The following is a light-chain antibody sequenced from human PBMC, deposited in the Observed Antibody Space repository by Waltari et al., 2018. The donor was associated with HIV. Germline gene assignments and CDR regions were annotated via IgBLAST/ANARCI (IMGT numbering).Light chain of an antibody. CDR1: SSDVGGYNS. CDR2: EVN. CDR3: SSYTTTYTYV. V-gene: IGLV2-14*03. Sequence: QSALTQPASVSGSPGQSITISCSGTSSDVGGYNSVSWYQQRPGKAPKLIIYEVNSQPSGLSDRFSGSKSGNTASLTISGLQVEDEADYYCSSYTTTYTYVFGSGTKVTVL. J-gene: IGLJ1*01.